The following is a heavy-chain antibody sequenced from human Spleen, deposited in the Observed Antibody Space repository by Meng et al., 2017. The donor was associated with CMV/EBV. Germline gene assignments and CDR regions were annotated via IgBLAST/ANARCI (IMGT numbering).Heavy chain of an antibody. Sequence: SYGIQWVRQAPGKGREWVSFIRYDGNNKDYGASVKGRFTVSRDNSKNMVYLQMNSLRAEDTAVYYCAKDDSAYFDFRSGYSTPPDYWGQGTLVTVSS. D-gene: IGHD3-3*01. J-gene: IGHJ4*02. CDR1: SYG. CDR2: IRYDGNNK. CDR3: AKDDSAYFDFRSGYSTPPDY. V-gene: IGHV3-30*02.